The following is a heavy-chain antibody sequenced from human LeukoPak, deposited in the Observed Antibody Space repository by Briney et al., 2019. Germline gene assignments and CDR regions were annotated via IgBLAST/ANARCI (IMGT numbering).Heavy chain of an antibody. Sequence: GGSLRLSCAAFGFTFSSYGMYWVRQAPGKGLEWVAFIRYDGSNKYYVDSVKGRFTISRDNSKNTLNLQMTSLRAEDTAVYYCAKVAVIYDVLTGYYYMDVWGKGTTVAISS. V-gene: IGHV3-30*02. D-gene: IGHD3-9*01. CDR3: AKVAVIYDVLTGYYYMDV. CDR1: GFTFSSYG. J-gene: IGHJ6*03. CDR2: IRYDGSNK.